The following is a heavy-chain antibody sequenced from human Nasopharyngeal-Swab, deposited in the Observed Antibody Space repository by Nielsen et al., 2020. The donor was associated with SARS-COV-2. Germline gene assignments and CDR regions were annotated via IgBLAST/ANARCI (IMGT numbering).Heavy chain of an antibody. D-gene: IGHD2-2*01. Sequence: SETLSLTCTVSGGSISSSSYYWGWIRQPPGKGLEWIGSIYYSGSTYYNPSLKSRVTISVDTSKNQFSLKLSSVTAADTAVYYCARGRCSSTSCRGRSGGSCYYGMDVWGQGTTVTVSS. CDR2: IYYSGST. CDR1: GGSISSSSYY. J-gene: IGHJ6*02. CDR3: ARGRCSSTSCRGRSGGSCYYGMDV. V-gene: IGHV4-39*07.